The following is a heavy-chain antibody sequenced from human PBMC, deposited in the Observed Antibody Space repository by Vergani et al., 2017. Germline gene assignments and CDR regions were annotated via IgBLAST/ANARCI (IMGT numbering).Heavy chain of an antibody. J-gene: IGHJ4*02. CDR3: AKDLYPLIVVVPTGADY. V-gene: IGHV3-23*01. D-gene: IGHD2-2*01. CDR1: GFTFSSYA. CDR2: ISGSGGST. Sequence: EVQLLESGGGLVQPGGSLRLSCAASGFTFSSYAMSWVRQAPGKGLKWVSAISGSGGSTYYADSVKGRFTISRDNSKNTRYLQVNSLRAEDTAVYYCAKDLYPLIVVVPTGADYWGQGTLVTVSS.